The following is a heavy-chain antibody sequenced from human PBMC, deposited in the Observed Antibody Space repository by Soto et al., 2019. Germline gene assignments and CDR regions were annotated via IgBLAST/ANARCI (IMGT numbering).Heavy chain of an antibody. CDR1: GFTFSSHV. CDR2: ISSDGSNK. CDR3: ARESSGNAIDC. Sequence: QVQLVESGGGVVQPGRSLRLSCAASGFTFSSHVMDWVRQAPGKGLGWVAVISSDGSNKYYADSVKGRFTISRDNSKNTLYLKMNSLRTEDTAVYYCARESSGNAIDCWGQGTLVTVSS. D-gene: IGHD3-22*01. J-gene: IGHJ4*02. V-gene: IGHV3-30-3*01.